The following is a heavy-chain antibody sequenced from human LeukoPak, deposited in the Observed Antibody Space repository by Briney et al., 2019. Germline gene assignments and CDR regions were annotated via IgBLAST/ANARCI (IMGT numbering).Heavy chain of an antibody. J-gene: IGHJ4*02. V-gene: IGHV3-7*01. D-gene: IGHD6-19*01. CDR3: ARGFRGWYAEGFDY. CDR2: IKQDGSEK. CDR1: GFRFSRYW. Sequence: PGGSLRLSCAASGFRFSRYWMSWVGQAPGKGLEWVANIKQDGSEKYYVDSVKGRFTISRDNAKNSLYLQMNSLRAEDTAVYYCARGFRGWYAEGFDYWGQGTVVTVSS.